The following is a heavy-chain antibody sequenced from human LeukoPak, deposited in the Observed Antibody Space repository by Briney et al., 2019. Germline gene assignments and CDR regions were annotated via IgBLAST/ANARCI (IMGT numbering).Heavy chain of an antibody. Sequence: PGGSLRLSCAAAGFTFSSYGMHWVRQAPGKGLEWVSFIRYDGSDKYYADSVRGRFTISRDNSKNTLYLQMNSLRAEDTAVYYCAKGGTYYYDSSGYYEDYWGQGTLVTVSS. CDR2: IRYDGSDK. V-gene: IGHV3-30*02. CDR3: AKGGTYYYDSSGYYEDY. CDR1: GFTFSSYG. J-gene: IGHJ4*02. D-gene: IGHD3-22*01.